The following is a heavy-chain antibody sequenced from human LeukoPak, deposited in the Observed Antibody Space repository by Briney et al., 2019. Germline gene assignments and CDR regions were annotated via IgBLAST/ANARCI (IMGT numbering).Heavy chain of an antibody. V-gene: IGHV1-18*01. J-gene: IGHJ4*02. CDR1: GYTFTFYD. D-gene: IGHD2-15*01. CDR3: ARVAAVDIVVVVAPGGDY. Sequence: ASVKVSCKASGYTFTFYDIQWVRQARGQGLEWMGWISAYNGNTNYAQKLQGRVTMTTDTSTSTAYMELRSLRSDDTAVYYCARVAAVDIVVVVAPGGDYWGQGTLVTVSS. CDR2: ISAYNGNT.